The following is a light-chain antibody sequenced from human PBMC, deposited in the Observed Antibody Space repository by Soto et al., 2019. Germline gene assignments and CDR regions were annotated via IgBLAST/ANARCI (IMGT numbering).Light chain of an antibody. CDR3: QQYNNWPPA. V-gene: IGKV3-15*01. CDR1: QTVSSK. J-gene: IGKJ1*01. CDR2: GPS. Sequence: EIVMTQSPATLSVSPGERATLSCRASQTVSSKLAWYQLKPGQAPRLLIYGPSTRATDIPARFSDSGSGTDFALTIGSLQSEDFAVYYCQQYNNWPPAFGQGTTV.